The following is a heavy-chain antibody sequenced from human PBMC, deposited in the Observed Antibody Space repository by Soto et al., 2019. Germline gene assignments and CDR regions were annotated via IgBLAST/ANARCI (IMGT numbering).Heavy chain of an antibody. J-gene: IGHJ4*02. V-gene: IGHV3-23*01. CDR1: GFTFRNYA. CDR2: ISTNGDST. Sequence: EVQLLESGGGLIQPGGSLRLSCAVSGFTFRNYAMSWVRQAPGKGLEWVSAISTNGDSTYYADSVKGRFTVSRDNSKNTLSLQMNSLRAEDTAVYYCAKETIAAVGIPNFDYWGQGTLVTVSS. D-gene: IGHD6-13*01. CDR3: AKETIAAVGIPNFDY.